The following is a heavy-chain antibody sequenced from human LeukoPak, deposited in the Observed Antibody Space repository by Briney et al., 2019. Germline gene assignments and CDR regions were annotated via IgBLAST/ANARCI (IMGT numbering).Heavy chain of an antibody. D-gene: IGHD2-15*01. Sequence: PSETLSLTCAVYGGSFSGYYWSWIRQPPGKGLEWIGEINHSGSTNYNPSLKSRVTISVDTSKNQFSLKLSSVTAADTAVYYCARGRPGYCSGGSCEADYWYFDLWGRGTLVTVSS. V-gene: IGHV4-34*01. CDR3: ARGRPGYCSGGSCEADYWYFDL. CDR1: GGSFSGYY. J-gene: IGHJ2*01. CDR2: INHSGST.